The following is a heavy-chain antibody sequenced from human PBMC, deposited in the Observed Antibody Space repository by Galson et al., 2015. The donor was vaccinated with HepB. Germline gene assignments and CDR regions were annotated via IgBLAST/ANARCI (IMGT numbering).Heavy chain of an antibody. J-gene: IGHJ3*01. D-gene: IGHD3-10*01. CDR1: NHFLNSHYY. CDR2: IYYSGST. Sequence: TLSLTCNVLNHFLNSHYYWAWIRQSPGKGLEWIGSIYYSGSTHYSPSLRSRITMAVDTSKNQFSLELNSVTAADSAIYFCARNVTMIRGRVRFDSFDVWGPGTIVTVST. V-gene: IGHV4-38-2*02. CDR3: ARNVTMIRGRVRFDSFDV.